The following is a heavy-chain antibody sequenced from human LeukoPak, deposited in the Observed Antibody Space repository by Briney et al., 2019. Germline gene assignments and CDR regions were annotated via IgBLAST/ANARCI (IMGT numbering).Heavy chain of an antibody. V-gene: IGHV1-8*01. D-gene: IGHD2-2*01. CDR2: MNPSSGNT. CDR3: ARGPSCSSMTCPYWFDL. J-gene: IGHJ5*02. Sequence: ASVTVSCTASGYTFIIYDIHWVRQAPGQGLEWMGWMNPSSGNTGYAQKFQDRVTMTRNTTISTAYMQLSSLKSEDTAVDYCARGPSCSSMTCPYWFDLWGQGTLVTVSS. CDR1: GYTFIIYD.